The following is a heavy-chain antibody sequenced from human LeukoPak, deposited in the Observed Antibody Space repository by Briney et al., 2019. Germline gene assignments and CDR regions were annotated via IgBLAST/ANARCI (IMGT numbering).Heavy chain of an antibody. CDR3: AIGAWATRLHS. Sequence: RTSETLSLTCAVYGESLNYYYWSWIRQSPEKGLEWIGEVFDGKTTNYNPSLKSRVTISAVTSSNQFSLNLKSVTAADTAVYYCAIGAWATRLHSWAQGTLVIVSS. CDR2: VFDGKTT. V-gene: IGHV4-34*12. CDR1: GESLNYYY. D-gene: IGHD5-24*01. J-gene: IGHJ4*02.